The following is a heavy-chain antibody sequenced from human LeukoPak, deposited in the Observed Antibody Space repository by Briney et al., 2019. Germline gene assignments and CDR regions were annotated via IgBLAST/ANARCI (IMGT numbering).Heavy chain of an antibody. CDR1: GFTFSSYA. CDR2: ITGTGGHT. D-gene: IGHD1-1*01. V-gene: IGHV3-23*01. J-gene: IGHJ3*01. CDR3: AKVRDTKDWYKDAFDV. Sequence: GGSLRLSCAASGFTFSSYAMSWVRQAPGKGLEWVSAITGTGGHTYYAASVEGRFTVSRDNSKNTLYLQMSSLRAEDTAMYYCAKVRDTKDWYKDAFDVWGQGTRVTVSS.